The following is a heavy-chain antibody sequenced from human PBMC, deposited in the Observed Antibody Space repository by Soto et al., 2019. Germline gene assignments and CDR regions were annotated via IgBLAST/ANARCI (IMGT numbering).Heavy chain of an antibody. V-gene: IGHV4-34*01. CDR2: INHSGST. Sequence: PSETLSLTCAVYGGSFSGYYWSWIRQPPGKGLKWIGEINHSGSTNYNPSLKSRVTISVDTSKNQFSLKLSSVTAADTAVYCCERGREEGMITFGEVIVTRWFDPWGQETLVTVYS. CDR3: ERGREEGMITFGEVIVTRWFDP. D-gene: IGHD3-16*02. CDR1: GGSFSGYY. J-gene: IGHJ5*02.